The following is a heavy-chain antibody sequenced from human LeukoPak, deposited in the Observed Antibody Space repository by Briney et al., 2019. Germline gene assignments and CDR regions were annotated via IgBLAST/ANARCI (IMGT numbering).Heavy chain of an antibody. J-gene: IGHJ4*02. CDR2: ISGSGGST. CDR3: ASMNYYDSSGYPAY. D-gene: IGHD3-22*01. Sequence: GGSLRLSCAASGFTFSSYAMSWVRQAPGKGLEWVSAISGSGGSTYYADSVKGRFTISRDNAKNSLYLQMNSLRAEDTAVYYCASMNYYDSSGYPAYWGQGTLVTVSS. V-gene: IGHV3-23*01. CDR1: GFTFSSYA.